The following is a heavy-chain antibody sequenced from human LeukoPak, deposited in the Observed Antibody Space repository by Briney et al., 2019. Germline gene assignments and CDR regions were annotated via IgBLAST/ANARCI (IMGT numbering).Heavy chain of an antibody. J-gene: IGHJ4*02. V-gene: IGHV1-69*05. CDR3: ARTAIGRLRFLEWLLSD. D-gene: IGHD3-3*01. Sequence: SVKVSCKASGGTFSSYAIGWVRQAPGQGLEWIGGIIPIFGTANYAQKFQGRVTITTDESTSTAYMELSGLRSEDTAVYYCARTAIGRLRFLEWLLSDWGQGTLVTVSS. CDR1: GGTFSSYA. CDR2: IIPIFGTA.